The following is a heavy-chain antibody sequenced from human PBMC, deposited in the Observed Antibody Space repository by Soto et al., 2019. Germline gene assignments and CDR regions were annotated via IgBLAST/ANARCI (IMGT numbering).Heavy chain of an antibody. CDR1: GFTFSSYA. Sequence: VPLLESGGGLVQPGGSLRLSCAASGFTFSSYAMTWVRQAPGKGLEWVSGISGSGGSTYNADSVKGRFTISRDNSENTLYLEMNSRRAEDTTVYYCARLTSWYGDLDYWGQGTLVTVSS. J-gene: IGHJ4*02. CDR2: ISGSGGST. V-gene: IGHV3-23*01. CDR3: ARLTSWYGDLDY. D-gene: IGHD3-10*01.